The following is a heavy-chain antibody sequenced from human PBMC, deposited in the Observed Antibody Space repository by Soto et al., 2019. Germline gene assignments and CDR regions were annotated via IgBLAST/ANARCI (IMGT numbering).Heavy chain of an antibody. CDR1: GVSISSYY. J-gene: IGHJ6*02. CDR3: ARASISRSYYYNYGMDV. V-gene: IGHV4-59*01. CDR2: IYYSAST. D-gene: IGHD3-9*01. Sequence: SSETLFLTCTVSGVSISSYYWRWIRQPPGKGLEWIGYIYYSASTNYNPSLKSRVTISVDTAKNQLSLKLSSVTAADTAVYYCARASISRSYYYNYGMDVWGQGTTVTVSS.